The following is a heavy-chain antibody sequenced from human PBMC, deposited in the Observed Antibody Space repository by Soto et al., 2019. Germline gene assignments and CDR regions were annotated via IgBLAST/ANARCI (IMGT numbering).Heavy chain of an antibody. Sequence: PGGSLRFSCEASGFIFSYFGMHWVRQSPGKGLEWVAVISYDGNNKYYAQSVKGRFAISRDNSKNTLSLNMDSLRPEDTAVYHCVKGDLDTAVVNSPDAFDFWGPGTMVTVSS. J-gene: IGHJ3*01. V-gene: IGHV3-30*18. CDR2: ISYDGNNK. CDR1: GFIFSYFG. CDR3: VKGDLDTAVVNSPDAFDF. D-gene: IGHD5-18*01.